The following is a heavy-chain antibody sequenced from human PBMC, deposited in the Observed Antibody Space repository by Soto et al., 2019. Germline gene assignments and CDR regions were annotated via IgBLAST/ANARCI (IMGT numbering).Heavy chain of an antibody. V-gene: IGHV4-34*01. CDR1: GCSFSGYY. Sequence: LSLTCAVYGCSFSGYYGSWIRQPPWKGLEWIGEINHSGSTNYNPSLKSRVTISVDTSKNQFSLKLSSVTAADTAVYYCARLYYYDSSGYYYDYYYGMDVWGQGTTVTVSS. CDR3: ARLYYYDSSGYYYDYYYGMDV. CDR2: INHSGST. J-gene: IGHJ6*02. D-gene: IGHD3-22*01.